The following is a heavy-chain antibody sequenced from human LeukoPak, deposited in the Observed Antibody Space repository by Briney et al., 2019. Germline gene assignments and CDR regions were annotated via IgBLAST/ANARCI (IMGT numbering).Heavy chain of an antibody. J-gene: IGHJ4*02. CDR3: ARGFRGDNFDY. CDR2: IYYSGST. CDR1: GGSISSYY. V-gene: IGHV4-59*08. D-gene: IGHD7-27*01. Sequence: SETLSLTCTVSGGSISSYYWSWIRQPPGKGLEWIGYIYYSGSTNYNPSLKSRVTISVGTSKNQFSLKLSSVTAAETAVYFCARGFRGDNFDYWGQGTLVTVSS.